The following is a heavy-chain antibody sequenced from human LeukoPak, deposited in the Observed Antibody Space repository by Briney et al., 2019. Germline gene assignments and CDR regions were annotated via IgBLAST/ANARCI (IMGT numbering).Heavy chain of an antibody. CDR1: GFTFDDYA. V-gene: IGHV3-9*01. J-gene: IGHJ6*02. D-gene: IGHD6-13*01. CDR2: ISWNSGSI. Sequence: PGRSLRLSCAASGFTFDDYAMHWVRQAPVKGLEWVSGISWNSGSIGYADSVKGRFTFSRETAKNSLYLEMNSLRAEDTAFHYRAKDMPGRTRWHGRHVRGQGTTVTV. CDR3: AKDMPGRTRWHGRHV.